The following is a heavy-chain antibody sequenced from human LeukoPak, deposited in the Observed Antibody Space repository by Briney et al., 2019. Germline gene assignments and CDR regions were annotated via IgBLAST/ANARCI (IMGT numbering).Heavy chain of an antibody. CDR3: ASSRVVTAIGYYFDY. CDR2: IIPIFGTA. J-gene: IGHJ4*02. V-gene: IGHV1-69*13. D-gene: IGHD2-21*02. Sequence: SVKASCKASGGTFSSYAISWVRQAPGQGLEWMGGIIPIFGTANYAQKFQGRVTITADESTSTAYMELSSLRSEDTAVYYCASSRVVTAIGYYFDYWGQGTLVTVSS. CDR1: GGTFSSYA.